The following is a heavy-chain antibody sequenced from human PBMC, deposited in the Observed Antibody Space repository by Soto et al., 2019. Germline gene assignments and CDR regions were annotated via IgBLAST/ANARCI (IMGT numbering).Heavy chain of an antibody. V-gene: IGHV3-23*01. CDR1: GFTFSSYA. CDR2: ISGSGLDT. Sequence: EVQLLESGGDLVQPGGSPRLSCAASGFTFSSYAMSWVRRAPGKGLEWVSTISGSGLDTHHADSVKGRFTISRDNSKNTVYLQMNSLSAEDTAVYYCRKDYDYWGQGTLVTVSS. J-gene: IGHJ4*02. CDR3: RKDYDY.